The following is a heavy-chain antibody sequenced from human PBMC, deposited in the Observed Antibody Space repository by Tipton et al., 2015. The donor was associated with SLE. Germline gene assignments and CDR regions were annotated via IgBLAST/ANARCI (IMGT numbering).Heavy chain of an antibody. CDR3: ARGSSGHGGWFDP. V-gene: IGHV4-61*01. D-gene: IGHD6-19*01. J-gene: IGHJ5*02. Sequence: TLSLTCAVSGYPISSGYYWSWIRQPPGKGLEWIGYIYYSGSTNYNPSLKSRVTISVDTSKNQFSLKLSSVTAADTAVYYCARGSSGHGGWFDPWGQGTLVTVFS. CDR2: IYYSGST. CDR1: GYPISSGYY.